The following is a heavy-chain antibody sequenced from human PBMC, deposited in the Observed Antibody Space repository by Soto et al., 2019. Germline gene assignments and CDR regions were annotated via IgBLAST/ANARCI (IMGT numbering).Heavy chain of an antibody. CDR3: AKDKRGGYCSGGSCYYYGMDV. V-gene: IGHV3-9*01. CDR2: ISWNSGSI. Sequence: ESGGGLVQPGRSLRLSCAASGFTFDDYAMHWVRQAPGKGLEWVSGISWNSGSIGYADSVKGRFTISRDNAKNSLYLQMNSLRAEDTALYYCAKDKRGGYCSGGSCYYYGMDVWGQGTTVTVSS. D-gene: IGHD2-15*01. J-gene: IGHJ6*02. CDR1: GFTFDDYA.